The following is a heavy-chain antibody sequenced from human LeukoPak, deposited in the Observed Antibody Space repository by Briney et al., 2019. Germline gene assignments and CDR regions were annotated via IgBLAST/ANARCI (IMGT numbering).Heavy chain of an antibody. J-gene: IGHJ6*04. CDR2: IYYSGST. D-gene: IGHD3-3*01. CDR1: GGSISSGDYY. Sequence: PSPTLSLTCTVSGGSISSGDYYWSWIRQPPGKGLEWIGYIYYSGSTYYNPSLKSRVTISVDTSKNQFSLKLSSVTAADTAVYYCARDWSVSGYYYGMDVWGKGTTVTVSS. V-gene: IGHV4-30-4*01. CDR3: ARDWSVSGYYYGMDV.